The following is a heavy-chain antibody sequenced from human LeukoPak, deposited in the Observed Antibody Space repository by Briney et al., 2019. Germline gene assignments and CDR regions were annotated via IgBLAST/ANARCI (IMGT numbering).Heavy chain of an antibody. J-gene: IGHJ6*04. D-gene: IGHD2-15*01. Sequence: GTSVKVSCKASGFTFTSSAVQWVRQARGQRLEWIGWIVVGSGNTNYAQKFQERVTTTRDMSTSTAYMELSSLRSEDTAVYYCAADPGYSPFYYYYYGMDVWGKGTTVTVSS. CDR3: AADPGYSPFYYYYYGMDV. CDR1: GFTFTSSA. V-gene: IGHV1-58*01. CDR2: IVVGSGNT.